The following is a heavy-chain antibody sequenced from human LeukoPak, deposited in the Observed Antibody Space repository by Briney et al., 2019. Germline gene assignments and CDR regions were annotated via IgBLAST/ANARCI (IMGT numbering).Heavy chain of an antibody. CDR3: AKADGSGTYYTRPSDY. CDR2: ISGSAINT. CDR1: GFTFSSYA. Sequence: GGSLRLSCAASGFTFSSYAMSWVRQAPGKGLEWVSGISGSAINTYYADSVKGRFTISRDNSLNTLYLQMSSLRAEDSAIYYCAKADGSGTYYTRPSDYWGQGTLVTVSP. V-gene: IGHV3-23*01. J-gene: IGHJ4*02. D-gene: IGHD3-10*01.